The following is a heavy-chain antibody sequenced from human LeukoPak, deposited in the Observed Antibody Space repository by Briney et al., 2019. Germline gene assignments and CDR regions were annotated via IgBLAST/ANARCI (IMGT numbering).Heavy chain of an antibody. V-gene: IGHV4-38-2*02. J-gene: IGHJ4*02. CDR2: IYYSVST. Sequence: SETLSLTCAVSGYSISSGFYWGWIRQPPGKGLEWIGSIYYSVSTYYNPSLKSRVTISVDTSKNDFSLKVSSVTAADKAVYYCARDLRTVGARYFDYWGQGTLVTVSS. D-gene: IGHD1-26*01. CDR1: GYSISSGFY. CDR3: ARDLRTVGARYFDY.